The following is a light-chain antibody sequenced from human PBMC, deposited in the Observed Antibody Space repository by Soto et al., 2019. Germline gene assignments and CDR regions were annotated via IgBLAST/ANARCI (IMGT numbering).Light chain of an antibody. Sequence: EIVLTQSPATLSLSPGERATLSCRASQSVSSSDLAWYQQKAGQAPSLLIYGASSRATGIPHRCSGGGSATDYTLTISRLEHADFAVYYYQQYGSSPWTFGQGTKVEIK. J-gene: IGKJ1*01. CDR3: QQYGSSPWT. CDR2: GAS. CDR1: QSVSSSD. V-gene: IGKV3-20*01.